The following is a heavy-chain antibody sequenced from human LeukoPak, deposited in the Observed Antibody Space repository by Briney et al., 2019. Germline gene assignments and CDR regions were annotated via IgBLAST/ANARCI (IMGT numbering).Heavy chain of an antibody. J-gene: IGHJ6*03. Sequence: SETLSLTCTVSGGSISSNNYYWGWICQPPGKGLEWIGSSYYTGSTYYNPSLKSRVTISVDTSKNQFSLKLSSVTAADTAVYYCARSGVLRFLEWLYMDVWGKGTTVTVSS. V-gene: IGHV4-39*01. CDR2: SYYTGST. D-gene: IGHD3-3*01. CDR1: GGSISSNNYY. CDR3: ARSGVLRFLEWLYMDV.